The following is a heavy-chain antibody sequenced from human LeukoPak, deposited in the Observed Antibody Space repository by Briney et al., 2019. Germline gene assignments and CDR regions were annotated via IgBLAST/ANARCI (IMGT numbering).Heavy chain of an antibody. CDR1: GGSISSGDYY. CDR3: ARGSVYYYDSSGFDY. Sequence: PSETLSLTCTVSGGSISSGDYYWSWIRQPPGKGLEWIEYIYYSGSTYYNPSLKSRVTISVDTSKNQFSLKLSSVTAADTAVYYCARGSVYYYDSSGFDYWGQGTLVTVSS. CDR2: IYYSGST. J-gene: IGHJ4*02. V-gene: IGHV4-30-4*01. D-gene: IGHD3-22*01.